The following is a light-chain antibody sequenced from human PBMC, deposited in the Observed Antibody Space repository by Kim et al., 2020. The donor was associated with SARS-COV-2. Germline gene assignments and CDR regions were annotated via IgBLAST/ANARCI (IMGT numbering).Light chain of an antibody. J-gene: IGKJ1*01. Sequence: DIQMTQSPSSLSASVGDRVTITCRASQSISSYLNWYQQKPGKAPKLLIYAASSLKSGVPSRFSGSGSGTDFTLTISSLQPEDFATYYCQQNYSTPRTFGQGTKVDIK. CDR3: QQNYSTPRT. CDR2: AAS. V-gene: IGKV1-39*01. CDR1: QSISSY.